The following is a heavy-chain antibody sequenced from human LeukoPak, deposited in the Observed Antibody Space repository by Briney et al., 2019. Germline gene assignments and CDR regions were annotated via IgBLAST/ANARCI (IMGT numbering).Heavy chain of an antibody. V-gene: IGHV4-59*12. D-gene: IGHD6-19*01. CDR3: ARDSSSGSFTTFHY. J-gene: IGHJ4*02. CDR2: IYYSGST. Sequence: SETLSLTCTVSGGSNSSYYWSWIRQPPGKGLEWIGYIYYSGSTYYNPSLKSRVTISVDTSKNQFSLKLSSVTAADTAVYYCARDSSSGSFTTFHYWGQGTLVTVSS. CDR1: GGSNSSYY.